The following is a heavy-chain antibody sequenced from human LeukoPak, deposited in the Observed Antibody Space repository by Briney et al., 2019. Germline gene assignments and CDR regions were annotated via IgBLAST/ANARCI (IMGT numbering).Heavy chain of an antibody. Sequence: GGSLRLSCAASGFTFSSYAMSWVRQAPGKGLEWVSAISGSGGSTYYADSVKGRFTISRDNSKNTLYLQMNSLRAEDTAVYYCAKDASLERKVQSYFDYWGQGTLVTVSS. J-gene: IGHJ4*02. CDR1: GFTFSSYA. V-gene: IGHV3-23*01. CDR3: AKDASLERKVQSYFDY. CDR2: ISGSGGST. D-gene: IGHD3-3*01.